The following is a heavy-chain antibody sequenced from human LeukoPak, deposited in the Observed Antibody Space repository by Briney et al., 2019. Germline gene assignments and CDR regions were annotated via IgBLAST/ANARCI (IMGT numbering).Heavy chain of an antibody. CDR1: GFTFSYYS. CDR2: ITSRSSSI. J-gene: IGHJ4*02. Sequence: PGGSLRLSCVASGFTFSYYSMNWVRQAPGKGLEWVSYITSRSSSIYYADSVKGRFTISRDNAQNSLYLQMNSLRDEDTAVYYCARDSRFGKLLIPYFDYWGQGTLVTVSS. CDR3: ARDSRFGKLLIPYFDY. V-gene: IGHV3-48*02. D-gene: IGHD3-10*01.